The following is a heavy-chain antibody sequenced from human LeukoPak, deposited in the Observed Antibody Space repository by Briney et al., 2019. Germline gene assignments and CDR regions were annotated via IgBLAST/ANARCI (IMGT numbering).Heavy chain of an antibody. CDR1: GYTLTELS. D-gene: IGHD2-21*02. CDR3: ATDACGGDCYTFDY. V-gene: IGHV1-24*01. CDR2: FDPEDGET. J-gene: IGHJ4*02. Sequence: ASVKVSCKVSGYTLTELSMHWVRQAPGKGLEWMGGFDPEDGETIYAQKFQGRVTMTEDTSTDTAYMELSSLRSEDTAVYYCATDACGGDCYTFDYWGRGTLVTVSS.